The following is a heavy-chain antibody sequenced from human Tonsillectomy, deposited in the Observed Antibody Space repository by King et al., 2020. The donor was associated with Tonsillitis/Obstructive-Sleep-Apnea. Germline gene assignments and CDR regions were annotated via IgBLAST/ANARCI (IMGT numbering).Heavy chain of an antibody. CDR3: ARHIDYTKHYYYCMDV. V-gene: IGHV4-39*01. CDR1: GGSVSSSDYY. Sequence: QLQESGPGLVKPSETLSLTCTVSGGSVSSSDYYWGWVRQPPGKGLEWIGTIYYSETTYYNPSLKSRVTISVDTSKNQFSLKLSSVTAADTAVYYCARHIDYTKHYYYCMDVWGKGTTVTVSS. J-gene: IGHJ6*03. CDR2: IYYSETT. D-gene: IGHD4-11*01.